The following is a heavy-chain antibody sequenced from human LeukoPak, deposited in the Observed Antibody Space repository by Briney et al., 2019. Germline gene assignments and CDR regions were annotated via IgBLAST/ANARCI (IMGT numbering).Heavy chain of an antibody. CDR3: ARGGGGLTTVTRFDY. Sequence: PSETLSLTCAVYGGSFSGYYWSWIRQPPGKGLEWIGEINHSGSTNYNPSLKSRVTISVDTSKNQFSLKLSSVTAADTAVYYCARGGGGLTTVTRFDYWGQGTLVTVSS. J-gene: IGHJ4*02. CDR1: GGSFSGYY. V-gene: IGHV4-34*01. D-gene: IGHD4-17*01. CDR2: INHSGST.